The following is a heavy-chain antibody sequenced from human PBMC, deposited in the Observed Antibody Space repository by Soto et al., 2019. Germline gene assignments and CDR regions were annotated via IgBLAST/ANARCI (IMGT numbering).Heavy chain of an antibody. D-gene: IGHD2-21*01. J-gene: IGHJ6*02. Sequence: QVQLVQSGAEVKKPGSSVKVSCKASGGTFSSYAISWVRQAPGQGLEWMGGIIPIFGTANYAQKFQGRVTITADESTSTAYMELSSLRSEDTAVYYCARAAILVGGGPEDYYYGMDVWGQGTTVTVSS. V-gene: IGHV1-69*12. CDR1: GGTFSSYA. CDR2: IIPIFGTA. CDR3: ARAAILVGGGPEDYYYGMDV.